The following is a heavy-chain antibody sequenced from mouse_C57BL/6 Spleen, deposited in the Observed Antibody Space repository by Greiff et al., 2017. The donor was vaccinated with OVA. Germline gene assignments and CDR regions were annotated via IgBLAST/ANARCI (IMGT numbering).Heavy chain of an antibody. V-gene: IGHV1-80*01. CDR3: ARWRGYDGCAWFAY. J-gene: IGHJ3*01. D-gene: IGHD2-2*01. CDR2: IYPGDGDT. CDR1: GYAFSSYW. Sequence: QVQLQQSGAELVKPGASVKLSCKASGYAFSSYWMNWVKQRPGQGLEWIGQIYPGDGDTNYNGKFKGKATLTADKSSSTAYMQLSSLTSEDSAVYFCARWRGYDGCAWFAYWGQGTLVTVSA.